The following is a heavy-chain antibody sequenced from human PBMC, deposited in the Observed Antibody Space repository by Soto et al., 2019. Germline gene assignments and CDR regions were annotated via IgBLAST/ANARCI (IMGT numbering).Heavy chain of an antibody. Sequence: QITLKESGPPLVRPAQTLTLTCAFSGFSLTTTSMGVAWIRQPPGKALDWLALIYWDDDQRYSPSLKDRLTISKDTSRSRVVLTISNMHPEDTGTYFCAHAGDYDLLSFDHWGPGTLVTVSS. D-gene: IGHD4-17*01. V-gene: IGHV2-5*02. CDR1: GFSLTTTSMG. CDR2: IYWDDDQ. CDR3: AHAGDYDLLSFDH. J-gene: IGHJ4*02.